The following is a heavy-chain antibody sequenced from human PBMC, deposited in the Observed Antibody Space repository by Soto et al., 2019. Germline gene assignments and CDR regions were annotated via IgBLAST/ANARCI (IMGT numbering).Heavy chain of an antibody. V-gene: IGHV4-34*01. J-gene: IGHJ4*02. D-gene: IGHD3-9*01. CDR3: ARHPDDILTGYPPFDY. CDR1: GGSFSGYY. Sequence: SETLSLTCAVYGGSFSGYYWSCIRQPPGKGLEWIGEINHSGSTNYNPSLKSRVTISVDTSKNQFSLKLSSVTAADTAVYYCARHPDDILTGYPPFDYWGQGTLVTSPQ. CDR2: INHSGST.